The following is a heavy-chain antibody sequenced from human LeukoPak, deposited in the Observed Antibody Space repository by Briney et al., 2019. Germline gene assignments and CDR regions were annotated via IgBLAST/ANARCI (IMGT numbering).Heavy chain of an antibody. V-gene: IGHV3-15*01. CDR1: GFTFSSYA. Sequence: GGSLRLSCAASGFTFSSYAMSWVRQAPGKGLEWVGRIKSKTDGGTTDYAAPVKGRFTISRDDSRDTLYLQMNSLKTEDTAVYYCTHGMVGGATDAFDIWGQGTMVTVSS. D-gene: IGHD2-15*01. CDR2: IKSKTDGGTT. CDR3: THGMVGGATDAFDI. J-gene: IGHJ3*02.